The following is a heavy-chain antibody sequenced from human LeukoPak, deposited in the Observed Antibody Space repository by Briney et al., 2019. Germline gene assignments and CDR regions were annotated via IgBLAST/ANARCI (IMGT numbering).Heavy chain of an antibody. J-gene: IGHJ4*02. CDR2: ISGSDYA. CDR1: GFTFSNYA. Sequence: GGSLRLSCAASGFTFSNYAMGWVRQAPGKGLEWVSGISGSDYAYYTDSVKGRFTISRDNPKNTLYLQMNTLRAEDTAVYYCAKGVRYLDWWILDYWGQGTLVPVSS. D-gene: IGHD3-9*01. V-gene: IGHV3-23*01. CDR3: AKGVRYLDWWILDY.